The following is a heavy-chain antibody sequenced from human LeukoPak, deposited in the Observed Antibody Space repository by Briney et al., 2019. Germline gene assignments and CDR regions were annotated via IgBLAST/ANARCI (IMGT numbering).Heavy chain of an antibody. CDR2: INHSGST. Sequence: KPSETLSLTCAVYGGSFSGYYWSWIRQPPGKGLEWIGEINHSGSTNYNPSLKSRVTISVDTSRNQFSLKLSSVTAADTAVYYCARQYSSSSRLYYFDYWGQGTLVTVSS. V-gene: IGHV4-34*01. J-gene: IGHJ4*02. D-gene: IGHD6-6*01. CDR1: GGSFSGYY. CDR3: ARQYSSSSRLYYFDY.